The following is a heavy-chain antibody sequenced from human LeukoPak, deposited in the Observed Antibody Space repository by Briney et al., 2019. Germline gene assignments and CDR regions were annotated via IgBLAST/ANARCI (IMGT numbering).Heavy chain of an antibody. CDR2: IYHSGST. J-gene: IGHJ4*02. CDR3: ARGQWLVQVYFDY. Sequence: SETLSLTCAVSGYSISSGYYWGWIRQPPGKGLEWIGSIYHSGSTYYNPSLKSRVTISVDTSKNQFSLKLSSVTAADTAVYYCARGQWLVQVYFDYWGQGTLVTVSS. V-gene: IGHV4-38-2*01. D-gene: IGHD6-19*01. CDR1: GYSISSGYY.